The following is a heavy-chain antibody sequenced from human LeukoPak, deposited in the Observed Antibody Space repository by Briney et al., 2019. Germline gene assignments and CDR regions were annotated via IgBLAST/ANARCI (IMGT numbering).Heavy chain of an antibody. CDR2: ISGSSDYI. CDR1: GFTFSSYA. J-gene: IGHJ4*02. Sequence: GGSLRLSCAASGFTFSSYAMNWVRQAPGKGLEWVSSISGSSDYIYYGDSVKGRFTISRDNAKNSLYLQMNSLRAEDTAVYHCARDHYGDYYFDYWGRGTLVTVSS. CDR3: ARDHYGDYYFDY. D-gene: IGHD4-17*01. V-gene: IGHV3-21*01.